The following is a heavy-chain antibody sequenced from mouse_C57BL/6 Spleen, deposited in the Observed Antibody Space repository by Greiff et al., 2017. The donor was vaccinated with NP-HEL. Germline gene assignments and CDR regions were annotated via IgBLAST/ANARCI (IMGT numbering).Heavy chain of an antibody. V-gene: IGHV1-81*01. Sequence: VKLQESGAELARPGASVKLSCKASGYTFTSYGISWVKQRTGQGLEWIGEIYPRSGNTYYNEKFKGKATLTADKSSSTAYMELRSLTSEDSAVYFCASRSPYYYGSSYDWGQGTTLTVSS. CDR1: GYTFTSYG. CDR2: IYPRSGNT. J-gene: IGHJ2*01. CDR3: ASRSPYYYGSSYD. D-gene: IGHD1-1*01.